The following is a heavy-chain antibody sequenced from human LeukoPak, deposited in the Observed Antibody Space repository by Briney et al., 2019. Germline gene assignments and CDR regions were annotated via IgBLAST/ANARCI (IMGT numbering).Heavy chain of an antibody. CDR3: AGRGGDTAMKWGWCFDP. Sequence: PSQTLSLTCTVSGGSISSGSYYWSWIRQPAGKGLEWIGRIYTSGSTNYNPSLKSRVTISVDTSKNQFSLKLSSVTAADTAVYYCAGRGGDTAMKWGWCFDPWRQRTLVTVSS. CDR2: IYTSGST. CDR1: GGSISSGSYY. V-gene: IGHV4-61*02. J-gene: IGHJ5*02. D-gene: IGHD5-18*01.